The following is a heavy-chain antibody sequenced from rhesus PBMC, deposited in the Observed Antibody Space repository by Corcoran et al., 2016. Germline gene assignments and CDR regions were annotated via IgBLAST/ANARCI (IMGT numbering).Heavy chain of an antibody. CDR2: NSNGGGST. D-gene: IGHD3-3*01. CDR3: ARYDVRYLDWFP. J-gene: IGHJ1*01. Sequence: EVQLVESGGGLVQPGGSLRLSCAASGFTFSSYGMSWVRQAPGKGLEWVSYNSNGGGSTYYADSVKGRFPISRDNSKNPLSLQVNSLRAEDTAVYYCARYDVRYLDWFPWGQGALVTVSS. CDR1: GFTFSSYG. V-gene: IGHV3S5*01.